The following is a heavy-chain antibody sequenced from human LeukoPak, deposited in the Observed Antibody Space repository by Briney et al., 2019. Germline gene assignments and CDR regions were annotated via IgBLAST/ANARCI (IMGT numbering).Heavy chain of an antibody. CDR2: IYYSGST. CDR3: ARQGILWFGESSDY. J-gene: IGHJ4*02. CDR1: GGSISSSSYY. Sequence: ETLSLTCTVSGGSISSSSYYWGWIRQPPGKGLEWTGSIYYSGSTDYNPSLKSRFTISVDTSKNQFSLKLSSVTAADTAVYYCARQGILWFGESSDYWGQGTLVTVSS. V-gene: IGHV4-39*01. D-gene: IGHD3-10*01.